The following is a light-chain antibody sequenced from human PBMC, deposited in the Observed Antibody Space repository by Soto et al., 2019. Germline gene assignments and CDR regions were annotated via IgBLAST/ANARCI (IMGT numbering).Light chain of an antibody. CDR1: QSVSSY. J-gene: IGKJ4*01. CDR2: DAS. V-gene: IGKV3-11*01. Sequence: ILVTKSPATLSFSPGERATLCFRASQSVSSYLAWYQQKPGQAPRLLIYDASNRATGIPARFSGSGSGTDFTLTISSLEPEDFAVNYCQQRSNWPRSCTFGGGTKVDNK. CDR3: QQRSNWPRSCT.